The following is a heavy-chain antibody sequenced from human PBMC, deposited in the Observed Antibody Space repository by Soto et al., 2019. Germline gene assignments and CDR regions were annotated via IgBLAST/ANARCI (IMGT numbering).Heavy chain of an antibody. CDR3: ARGRYALDY. Sequence: QVQLVESGGGLVKPGGSLRLSCVASGFTLSDYYMSWIRQAPGKGPEWVSHISGSGNTIDYADSVKGRFTISRDNAKKSLQLQMNSLRDDDTAVFYCARGRYALDYWGQGTRVTVSS. D-gene: IGHD3-16*01. CDR2: ISGSGNTI. V-gene: IGHV3-11*01. J-gene: IGHJ4*02. CDR1: GFTLSDYY.